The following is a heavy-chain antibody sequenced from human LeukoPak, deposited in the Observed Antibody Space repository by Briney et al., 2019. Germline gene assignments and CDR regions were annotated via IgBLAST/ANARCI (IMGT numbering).Heavy chain of an antibody. D-gene: IGHD2-15*01. CDR3: ARGILGYCSGGSCYSFPH. J-gene: IGHJ1*01. CDR2: INHSGST. Sequence: PSETLSPTCAVYGGSFSGYYWSWIRQPPGKGVEWIGEINHSGSTNYNPSLKSRVTISVDTSKNQFSLKLSSVTAADTTVYYCARGILGYCSGGSCYSFPHWGQGTLVTVSS. V-gene: IGHV4-34*01. CDR1: GGSFSGYY.